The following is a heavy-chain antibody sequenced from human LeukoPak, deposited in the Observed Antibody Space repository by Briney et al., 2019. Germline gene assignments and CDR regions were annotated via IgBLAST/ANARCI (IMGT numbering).Heavy chain of an antibody. D-gene: IGHD3-22*01. CDR3: ARDAIGYYDSSGSILNWFDP. J-gene: IGHJ5*02. V-gene: IGHV4-30-2*01. CDR1: GGSISSGGYY. Sequence: KPSETLSLTCTVSGGSISSGGYYWSWIRQPPGKGLEWIGYIYHSGSTYYNPSLKSRVTISVDRSKNQFSLKLSSVTAADTAAYYCARDAIGYYDSSGSILNWFDPWGQGTLVTVSS. CDR2: IYHSGST.